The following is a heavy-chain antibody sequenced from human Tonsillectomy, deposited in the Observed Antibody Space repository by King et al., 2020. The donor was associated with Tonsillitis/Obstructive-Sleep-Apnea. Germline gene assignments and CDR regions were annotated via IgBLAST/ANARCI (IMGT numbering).Heavy chain of an antibody. D-gene: IGHD5-18*01. CDR1: GFTFSSYW. J-gene: IGHJ4*02. CDR3: ASLDTTMVTGDY. V-gene: IGHV3-7*01. Sequence: VQLVESGGGLVQPGGSLRLSCAASGFTFSSYWMSWVRQAPGKGLEWVANIKHDGSEKKYVDSVKGRFTISRDNAKNSLYLQMNSLRAEDTAVYYCASLDTTMVTGDYWGQGTLLTVSS. CDR2: IKHDGSEK.